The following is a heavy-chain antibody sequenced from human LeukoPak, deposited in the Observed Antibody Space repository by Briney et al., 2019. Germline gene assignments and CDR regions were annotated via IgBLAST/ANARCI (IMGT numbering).Heavy chain of an antibody. CDR3: ARESLDNDY. CDR1: GSSFSSYS. J-gene: IGHJ4*02. D-gene: IGHD2-2*03. CDR2: ISSSSSYL. Sequence: GGSLRLSCAASGSSFSSYSMNWVRQAPGKGLEWVSSISSSSSYLYSVDSVKGRFTISRDNAKNSLYLQMNSLRAEDTAVYYCARESLDNDYWGQGTLVTVSS. V-gene: IGHV3-21*01.